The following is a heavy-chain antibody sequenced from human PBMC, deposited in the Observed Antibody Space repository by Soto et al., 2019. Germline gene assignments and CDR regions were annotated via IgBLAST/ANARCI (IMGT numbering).Heavy chain of an antibody. CDR3: AWYCSSTSCYPYYFDY. Sequence: GGSLRLSCAASGFTFSSYAMHWVRQAPGKGLEWVAVISYDGSNKYYADSVKGRFTISRDNSKNTLYLQMNSLRAEDTAVYYCAWYCSSTSCYPYYFDYWGQGTLVTVSS. CDR2: ISYDGSNK. D-gene: IGHD2-2*01. J-gene: IGHJ4*02. CDR1: GFTFSSYA. V-gene: IGHV3-30-3*01.